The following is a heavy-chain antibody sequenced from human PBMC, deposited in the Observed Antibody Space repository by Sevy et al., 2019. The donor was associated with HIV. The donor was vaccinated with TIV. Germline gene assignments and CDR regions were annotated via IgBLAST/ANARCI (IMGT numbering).Heavy chain of an antibody. J-gene: IGHJ4*02. CDR3: ARGPYYDSGGYYPFNY. V-gene: IGHV1-69*13. D-gene: IGHD3-22*01. CDR1: GGTFSSYA. CDR2: IIPIFGTA. Sequence: ASVKVSCKASGGTFSSYAISWVRQAPGQGLEWMGGIIPIFGTANYAQKFQGRVTITADESTSTAYMELSSLRSGDTAVFYCARGPYYDSGGYYPFNYWGQGTLVTVSS.